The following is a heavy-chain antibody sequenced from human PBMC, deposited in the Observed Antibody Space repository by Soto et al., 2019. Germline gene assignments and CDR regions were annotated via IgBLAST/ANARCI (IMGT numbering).Heavy chain of an antibody. CDR3: ARTGTTNAFDL. CDR1: RFTFSSYS. Sequence: GGSLRLSCAASRFTFSSYSMNWVRQAPGKGLEWVSSISSSSSYIYYADSVKGRFTISRDNAKNSLYLQMNSLRAEDTAVYYCARTGTTNAFDLWGQGTMVTVSS. CDR2: ISSSSSYI. D-gene: IGHD1-1*01. V-gene: IGHV3-21*01. J-gene: IGHJ3*01.